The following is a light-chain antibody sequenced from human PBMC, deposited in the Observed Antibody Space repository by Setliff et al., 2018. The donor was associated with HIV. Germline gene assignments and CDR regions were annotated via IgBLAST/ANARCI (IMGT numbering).Light chain of an antibody. CDR1: TSDIGHYNR. Sequence: QSALTQPPYVSGAPGQSVTNSCTGSTSDIGHYNRVSWYQQPPGAAPKLIMYEVSHRPSGVPDRFSGSKSGSTASLTISGLQPEDEADYYCSSYTTSITFVFGTGTKVTVL. V-gene: IGLV2-18*02. CDR2: EVS. CDR3: SSYTTSITFV. J-gene: IGLJ1*01.